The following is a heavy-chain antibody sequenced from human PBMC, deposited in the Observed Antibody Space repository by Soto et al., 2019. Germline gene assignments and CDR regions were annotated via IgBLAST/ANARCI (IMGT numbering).Heavy chain of an antibody. CDR2: INAASGDT. V-gene: IGHV1-3*01. CDR1: GYTFTSYA. D-gene: IGHD3-22*01. CDR3: ARPREPQYYYDSRGYYFDY. Sequence: EASVKVSCKASGYTFTSYAIHWVRQAPGQRLEWMGWINAASGDTKYSQKFQGRVTITRDTSASTAYMDLSSLRSEDTAVYFCARPREPQYYYDSRGYYFDYWGQGTLVTVS. J-gene: IGHJ4*02.